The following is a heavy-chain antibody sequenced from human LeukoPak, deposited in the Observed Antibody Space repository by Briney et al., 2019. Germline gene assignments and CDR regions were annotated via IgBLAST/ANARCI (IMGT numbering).Heavy chain of an antibody. CDR2: FYDGGSV. CDR1: GDSISSSW. J-gene: IGHJ4*02. Sequence: SETLSLTCTVSGDSISSSWWSWIRQPPGKRLEWIGSFYDGGSVKYNPSLKSRATILGHRSENQFSLKLSSVTAADTAVYYCVKYGGGYWGQGTLVTVSS. CDR3: VKYGGGY. V-gene: IGHV4-59*03. D-gene: IGHD3-16*01.